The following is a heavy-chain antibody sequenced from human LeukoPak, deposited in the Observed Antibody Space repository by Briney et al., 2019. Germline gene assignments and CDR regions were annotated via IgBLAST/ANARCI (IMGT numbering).Heavy chain of an antibody. D-gene: IGHD6-19*01. V-gene: IGHV4-39*07. Sequence: PSETLSLTCTVSGGSIRGSYYYWGWIRQPPGKGLEWIGSIYDSGSTYYNPSLKSRVTISVDKSKNQFSLKLTSVTAADTAAYYCARQGDSGWYYFDYWGQGTLVTVSS. CDR2: IYDSGST. CDR3: ARQGDSGWYYFDY. CDR1: GGSIRGSYYY. J-gene: IGHJ4*02.